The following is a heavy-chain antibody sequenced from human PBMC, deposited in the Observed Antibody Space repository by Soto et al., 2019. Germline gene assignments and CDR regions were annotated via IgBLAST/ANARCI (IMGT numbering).Heavy chain of an antibody. CDR1: GYSFTSNW. V-gene: IGHV5-51*01. CDR2: IFPADSDT. CDR3: AREAATAFDS. Sequence: GESLKISCKASGYSFTSNWIAWVRQMPGKGLEWMGIIFPADSDTTYSPSFQGQVSISADRSINTAYLQWSSLKASDTAMYYCAREAATAFDSWGQGTLVTVSS. J-gene: IGHJ4*02. D-gene: IGHD6-13*01.